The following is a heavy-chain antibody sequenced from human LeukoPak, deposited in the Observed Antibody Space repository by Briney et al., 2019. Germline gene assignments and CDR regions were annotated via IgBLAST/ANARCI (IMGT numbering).Heavy chain of an antibody. D-gene: IGHD1-26*01. CDR3: ARRKGGRNDQRYFDY. CDR1: GGSISSYY. J-gene: IGHJ4*02. Sequence: SETLSLTCIVSGGSISSYYWSWIRQPPGKGLEWIGYIYYSGSTNYNPSLKSRVTISVDTSKNQFSLKLSSVTAADTAVYYCARRKGGRNDQRYFDYWGQGTLVTVSS. CDR2: IYYSGST. V-gene: IGHV4-59*01.